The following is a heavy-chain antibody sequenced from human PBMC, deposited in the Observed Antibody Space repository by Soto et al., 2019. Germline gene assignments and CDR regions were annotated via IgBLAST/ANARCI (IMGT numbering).Heavy chain of an antibody. Sequence: QVQLVESGGGVVQPGRSLRLSCAASGFTFSSYAMHWVRQAPGKGLEWVAGISYDGSNKYYADSVKGRFTISRDNSKNTLYLQMNSLRADDTAVFYCARGPSSLTRFDYWGQGTLVTVSS. D-gene: IGHD2-2*01. CDR1: GFTFSSYA. V-gene: IGHV3-30-3*01. CDR2: ISYDGSNK. J-gene: IGHJ4*02. CDR3: ARGPSSLTRFDY.